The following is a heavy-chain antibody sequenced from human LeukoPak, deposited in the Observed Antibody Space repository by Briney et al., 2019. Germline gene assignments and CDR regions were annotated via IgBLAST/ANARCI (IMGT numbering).Heavy chain of an antibody. J-gene: IGHJ4*02. D-gene: IGHD3-9*01. Sequence: PGGSLRLSCAASGFTFSSYSMNWVRQAPGKGLEWVSSIRSSSTYIFYADSVKGRFTISRDNAKNSLYLHMNSLRTEDTAVYYCARNYDILTGFDYWGPGTLVTVSS. CDR3: ARNYDILTGFDY. V-gene: IGHV3-21*01. CDR2: IRSSSTYI. CDR1: GFTFSSYS.